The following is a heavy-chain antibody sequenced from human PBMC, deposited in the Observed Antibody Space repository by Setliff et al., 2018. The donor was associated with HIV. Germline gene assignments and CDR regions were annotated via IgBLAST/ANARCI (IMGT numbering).Heavy chain of an antibody. CDR1: GGSISSGNYY. D-gene: IGHD3-22*01. J-gene: IGHJ4*02. CDR3: ARLRITMIMMLNYFDY. CDR2: IYTTGST. V-gene: IGHV4-61*02. Sequence: PSETLSLTCTVSGGSISSGNYYWSWIRQPAGKGLEWIGRIYTTGSTNYNPSLKSRVTMSVDTSKNQFSPRLTSVTAADTAVYFCARLRITMIMMLNYFDYWGQGTLVTVSS.